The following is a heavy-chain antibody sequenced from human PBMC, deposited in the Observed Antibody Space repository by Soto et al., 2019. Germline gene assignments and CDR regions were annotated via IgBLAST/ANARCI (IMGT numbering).Heavy chain of an antibody. CDR2: INPNSGGT. J-gene: IGHJ4*02. Sequence: ASVKVSCKASGYTFTGYYMHWVRQAPGQGLEWMGWINPNSGGTNYAQKFQGWVTMTRDTSISTAYMELSRLRSDDTAMYYCARGAAGIAAAGHIDYWGQGTLVTVSS. D-gene: IGHD6-13*01. CDR1: GYTFTGYY. CDR3: ARGAAGIAAAGHIDY. V-gene: IGHV1-2*04.